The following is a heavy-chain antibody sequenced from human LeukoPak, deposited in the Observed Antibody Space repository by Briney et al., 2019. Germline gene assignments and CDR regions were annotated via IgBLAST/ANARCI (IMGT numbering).Heavy chain of an antibody. J-gene: IGHJ5*02. CDR2: ISYSGRA. Sequence: SETLSLTCTVSGDSITDYYWSWIRQPPGKGLEWIGYISYSGRATYNPSVKSRVTISLATSRPQFSLSLTSVTAADTAVYYCARVSAGGGSEWVDNWGQGTLVPVSS. D-gene: IGHD1-26*01. CDR1: GDSITDYY. V-gene: IGHV4-59*01. CDR3: ARVSAGGGSEWVDN.